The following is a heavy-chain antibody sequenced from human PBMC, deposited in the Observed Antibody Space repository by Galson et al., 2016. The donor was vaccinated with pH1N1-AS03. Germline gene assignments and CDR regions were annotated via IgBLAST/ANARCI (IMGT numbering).Heavy chain of an antibody. CDR1: GYTFTGYA. Sequence: SVKVSCKASGYTFTGYAMHWVRQAPGQGLEWMGWINAGNGDTKYSQKFQGRVTITRDTSASMAYMGLSSLRSEDTAVYYCARSDYGDYVDYWGQGTLVTVSS. V-gene: IGHV1-3*01. D-gene: IGHD4-17*01. CDR3: ARSDYGDYVDY. J-gene: IGHJ4*02. CDR2: INAGNGDT.